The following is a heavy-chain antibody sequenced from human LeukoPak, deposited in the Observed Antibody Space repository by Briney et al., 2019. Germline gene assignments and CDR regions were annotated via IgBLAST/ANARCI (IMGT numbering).Heavy chain of an antibody. J-gene: IGHJ2*01. V-gene: IGHV5-51*01. CDR1: GYNFTPYW. D-gene: IGHD4-17*01. CDR2: TFAGYSFS. Sequence: GASLKISCQSSGYNFTPYWIAWVRQMPGKGLEWMGITFAGYSFSIYSPSFEGQVTMSVDKSISTAYLQWRSLKASDTAMYYCARHFHPAETTGGYFDLWGRGTLVTVSA. CDR3: ARHFHPAETTGGYFDL.